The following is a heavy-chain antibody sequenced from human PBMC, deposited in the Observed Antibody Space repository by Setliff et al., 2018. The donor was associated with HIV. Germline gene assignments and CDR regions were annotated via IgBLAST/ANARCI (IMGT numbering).Heavy chain of an antibody. CDR2: INAGTGNT. CDR3: ARSLREYSYGSPDH. Sequence: GASVKVSCKASGYRFTGFAIHWVRQAPGQRFEWMGWINAGTGNTKYSQKFQDRVTISSDIHANTAYMELSSLRSEDTAIYYCARSLREYSYGSPDHGGASTLVSVS. V-gene: IGHV1-3*01. CDR1: GYRFTGFA. D-gene: IGHD5-18*01. J-gene: IGHJ1*01.